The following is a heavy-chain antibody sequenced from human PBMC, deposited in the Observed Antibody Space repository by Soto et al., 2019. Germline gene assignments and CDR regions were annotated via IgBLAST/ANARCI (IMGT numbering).Heavy chain of an antibody. V-gene: IGHV3-66*01. Sequence: PGGSLRLSCAASGFTFDDYSMHWVRQAPGKGLEWVSVIYSGGSTYYADSVKGRFTISRDNSKNTLYLQMNSLRAEDTAVYYCARDEIAAAGTYYYGMDVWGQGTTVTVTS. CDR1: GFTFDDYS. CDR2: IYSGGST. CDR3: ARDEIAAAGTYYYGMDV. D-gene: IGHD6-13*01. J-gene: IGHJ6*02.